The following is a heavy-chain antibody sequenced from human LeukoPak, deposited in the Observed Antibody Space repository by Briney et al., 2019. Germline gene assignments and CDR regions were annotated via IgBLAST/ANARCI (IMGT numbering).Heavy chain of an antibody. J-gene: IGHJ3*02. CDR3: ARAGYNHPAFDI. D-gene: IGHD5-24*01. CDR1: GFTFRSFE. CDR2: ISNSGSTI. Sequence: GGSLRLSCAASGFTFRSFEMNWRRQAPGKGLEWVSYISNSGSTIYYADSVKGRFTISRDNAKNSLYLQMNSLRAEDTAVYYCARAGYNHPAFDIWGQGTMVTVSS. V-gene: IGHV3-48*03.